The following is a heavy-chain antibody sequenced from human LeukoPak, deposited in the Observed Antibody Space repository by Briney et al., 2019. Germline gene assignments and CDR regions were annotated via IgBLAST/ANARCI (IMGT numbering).Heavy chain of an antibody. CDR3: ARENNGGYGDDAFDI. V-gene: IGHV1-69*05. D-gene: IGHD4-17*01. J-gene: IGHJ3*02. Sequence: GASVKVSCXASGGTFSSYAISWVRQAPGQGLEWMGGIIPIFGTANYAQKFQGRVTITTDESTSTAYMELSSLRSEDTAVYYCARENNGGYGDDAFDIWGQGTMVTVSS. CDR2: IIPIFGTA. CDR1: GGTFSSYA.